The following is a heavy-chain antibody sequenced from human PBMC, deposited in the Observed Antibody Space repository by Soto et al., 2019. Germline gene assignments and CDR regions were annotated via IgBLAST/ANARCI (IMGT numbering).Heavy chain of an antibody. J-gene: IGHJ5*01. D-gene: IGHD1-26*01. V-gene: IGHV3-23*01. CDR3: AKGLGSGSYAASDS. Sequence: EVQLLESGGGLVQPGGSLRLSCAASGFTFSSYALSWVRQAPGKGLEWVSAITGSGDRTYCADSVKGRLTISRDNSKNTLSLEMNSLRAEDTAVYYCAKGLGSGSYAASDSWGQGTLVTVSS. CDR2: ITGSGDRT. CDR1: GFTFSSYA.